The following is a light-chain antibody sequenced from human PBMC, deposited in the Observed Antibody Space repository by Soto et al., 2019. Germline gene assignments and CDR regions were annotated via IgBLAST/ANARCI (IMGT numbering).Light chain of an antibody. J-gene: IGKJ1*01. CDR3: QHRNNCPRT. Sequence: DIQMTQSPATLSASVGDRATITCRASQSIRFWLAWYQQKAGKAPKLLIYEASRLESGVPSRISGSGAGTESTLISSSLEHDDFAVYYWQHRNNCPRTFGQGTKVDIK. CDR2: EAS. CDR1: QSIRFW. V-gene: IGKV1-5*03.